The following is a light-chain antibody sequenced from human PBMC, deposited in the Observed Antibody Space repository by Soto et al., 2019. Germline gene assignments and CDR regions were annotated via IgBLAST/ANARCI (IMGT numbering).Light chain of an antibody. Sequence: QSALAQPASVSGSPGQSITISCTGTSSDVGAYNHVSWYQQHPGKAPKLMIYEVSNRPSGVSNRFSGSKSGNTASLTISGLLPEDEADYYCNSYTSSSTVVFGTGTKVTVL. V-gene: IGLV2-14*01. CDR1: SSDVGAYNH. CDR3: NSYTSSSTVV. J-gene: IGLJ1*01. CDR2: EVS.